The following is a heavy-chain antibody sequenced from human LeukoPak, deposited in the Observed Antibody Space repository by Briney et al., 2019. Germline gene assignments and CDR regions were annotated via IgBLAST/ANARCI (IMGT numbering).Heavy chain of an antibody. CDR3: ARGFGTLFYDSSGYYYH. D-gene: IGHD3-22*01. CDR2: INHSGST. Sequence: PSETLSLTCTFYGGAFSGYYWSWIRQSPGQGLEWIGEINHSGSTNYNPSLKSRVTISVDTSKNQFSLKLSSVTAADTAVYYCARGFGTLFYDSSGYYYHWGQGTLVTVSS. CDR1: GGAFSGYY. J-gene: IGHJ1*01. V-gene: IGHV4-34*01.